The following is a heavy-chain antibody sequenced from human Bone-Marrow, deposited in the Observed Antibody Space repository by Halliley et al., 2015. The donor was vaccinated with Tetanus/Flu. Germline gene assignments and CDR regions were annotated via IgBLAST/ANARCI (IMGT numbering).Heavy chain of an antibody. CDR2: ITANNGNT. V-gene: IGHV1-18*01. Sequence: LEWMGWITANNGNTYYSQKFQGRVTMTTDTFTDTAYLELRSLRYDDTAVYYCARVVQDAFDIWGHGTRVTVTS. J-gene: IGHJ3*02. CDR3: ARVVQDAFDI.